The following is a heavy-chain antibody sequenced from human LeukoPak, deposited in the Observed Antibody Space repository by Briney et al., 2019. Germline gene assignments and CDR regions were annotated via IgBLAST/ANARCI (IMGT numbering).Heavy chain of an antibody. V-gene: IGHV1-69*05. CDR1: GGTFSSYA. CDR2: IIPIFGTA. CDR3: ARVRRYSGSYYFDY. D-gene: IGHD1-26*01. J-gene: IGHJ4*02. Sequence: SVKVSCXASGGTFSSYAISWVRQAPGQGLEWMERIIPIFGTANYAQKFQGRVTITTDESTSTAYMELSSLRSEDTAVYYCARVRRYSGSYYFDYWGQGTLVTVSS.